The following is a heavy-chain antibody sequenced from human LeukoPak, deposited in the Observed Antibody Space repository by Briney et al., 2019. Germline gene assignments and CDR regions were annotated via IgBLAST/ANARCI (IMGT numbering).Heavy chain of an antibody. V-gene: IGHV1-69*08. Sequence: GSSVKVSCRASGGTFNDYIVSWVRQVPGQGLEWMGRIIPMVGSTNCVQKFQGRVTFTADKSTTTVYMELSSLRSDDTAVYYCARASELTRSSWYVPPFDPWGQGTLVTVSS. D-gene: IGHD6-13*01. CDR1: GGTFNDYI. J-gene: IGHJ5*02. CDR2: IIPMVGST. CDR3: ARASELTRSSWYVPPFDP.